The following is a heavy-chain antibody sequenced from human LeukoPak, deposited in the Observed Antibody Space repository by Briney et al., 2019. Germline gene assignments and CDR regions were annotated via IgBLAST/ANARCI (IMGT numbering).Heavy chain of an antibody. CDR3: TYTAAAGNDY. CDR2: ISWYSGSI. D-gene: IGHD6-13*01. Sequence: PGGSLRLSCAASGFTFDDYAVHWVRQAPGRGLEWVSGISWYSGSIGYADSVKGRFTISRDNAKNSLYLQMNSLRAEDTALYYCTYTAAAGNDYWGQGTLVTVSS. J-gene: IGHJ4*02. CDR1: GFTFDDYA. V-gene: IGHV3-9*01.